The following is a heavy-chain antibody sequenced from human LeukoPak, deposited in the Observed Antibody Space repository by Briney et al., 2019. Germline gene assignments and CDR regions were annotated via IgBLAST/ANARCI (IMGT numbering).Heavy chain of an antibody. CDR1: GFTFSSYA. V-gene: IGHV3-64D*06. Sequence: PGGSLRLSCSASGFTFSSYAMHWVRQAPGKGLEYVSVISSNGGSTYYADSVKGRFTISRDNSKNTLYLQMSSLRAEDTAVYYCVKDSEGYSSGWTYFDYWGQGTLVTVSS. CDR2: ISSNGGST. CDR3: VKDSEGYSSGWTYFDY. D-gene: IGHD6-19*01. J-gene: IGHJ4*02.